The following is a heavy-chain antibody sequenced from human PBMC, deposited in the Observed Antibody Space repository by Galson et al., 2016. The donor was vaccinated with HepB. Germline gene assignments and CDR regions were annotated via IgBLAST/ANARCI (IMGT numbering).Heavy chain of an antibody. CDR1: GFIFGDYG. D-gene: IGHD1-26*01. CDR2: IDWNGGSR. V-gene: IGHV3-9*01. Sequence: SLRLSCAASGFIFGDYGMHWVRQVPGKGLEWVSGIDWNGGSRGYAESVKGRFTISRDNAKNSLYLQMNSLRTEDRALYFCAKERTHSYFYYTMDFWGQGTTVTVSS. J-gene: IGHJ6*02. CDR3: AKERTHSYFYYTMDF.